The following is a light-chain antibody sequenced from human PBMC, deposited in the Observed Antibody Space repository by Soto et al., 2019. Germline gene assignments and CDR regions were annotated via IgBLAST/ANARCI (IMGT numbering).Light chain of an antibody. CDR3: QQYGSSPRT. Sequence: EIVMTQSPATLSVSPGERVDLSCRASQSVNSDLAWYQQKPGQAPRLLIYGASSRATGIPDRFSGSGSGTDFTLSISRLEPEDFVVYYCQQYGSSPRTFGQGTKVDIK. V-gene: IGKV3-20*01. CDR2: GAS. J-gene: IGKJ1*01. CDR1: QSVNSD.